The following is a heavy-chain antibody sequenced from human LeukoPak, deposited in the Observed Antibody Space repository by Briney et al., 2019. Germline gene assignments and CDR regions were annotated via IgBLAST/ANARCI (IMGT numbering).Heavy chain of an antibody. CDR3: ARSRRDGYNYFDY. Sequence: SVKVSCKASGGTFGSYAISWVRQAPGQGLEWMGGIIPIFGTANYAQKFQGRVTITTDESTSTAYMELSSLRSEDTAVYYCARSRRDGYNYFDYWGQGTLVTVAS. CDR2: IIPIFGTA. J-gene: IGHJ4*02. CDR1: GGTFGSYA. V-gene: IGHV1-69*05. D-gene: IGHD5-24*01.